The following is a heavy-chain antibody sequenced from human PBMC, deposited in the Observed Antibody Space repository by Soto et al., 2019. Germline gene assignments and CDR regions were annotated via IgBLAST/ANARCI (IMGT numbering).Heavy chain of an antibody. D-gene: IGHD6-19*01. Sequence: GGSLRLSCAASGFTFSSYAMSWVRQAPGKGLEWVSAISGSGGSTYYADSVKGRFTISRDNSKNTLYLQMNSLRAEDTAVYYCAKYWGWQWQKVDYYYYGMDVWGQGTTVTVSS. CDR3: AKYWGWQWQKVDYYYYGMDV. CDR2: ISGSGGST. CDR1: GFTFSSYA. J-gene: IGHJ6*02. V-gene: IGHV3-23*01.